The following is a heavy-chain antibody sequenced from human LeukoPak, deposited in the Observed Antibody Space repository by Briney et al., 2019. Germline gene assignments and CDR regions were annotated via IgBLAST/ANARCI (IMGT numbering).Heavy chain of an antibody. CDR3: ARPHLGLSYYFDY. CDR1: GGSISSYY. J-gene: IGHJ4*02. D-gene: IGHD2/OR15-2a*01. CDR2: IYYSGST. Sequence: SETLSLTCTVSGGSISSYYWSWIRQPPGKGLEWIGSIYYSGSTYYNPSLKSRVTISVDTSKNQFSLKLSSVTAADTAVYYCARPHLGLSYYFDYWGQGTLVTVSS. V-gene: IGHV4-59*05.